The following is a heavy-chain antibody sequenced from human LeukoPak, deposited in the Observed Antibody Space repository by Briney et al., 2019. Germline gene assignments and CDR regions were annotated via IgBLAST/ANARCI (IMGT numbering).Heavy chain of an antibody. V-gene: IGHV1-69*04. Sequence: SVKVSCKASGGTFSSYAINWVRQAPGEGLEWMGRIIPILGIANYAQKFQGRVTITADRSTGTAYMELSSLRSEDTAVYYCAAFFYDSSGYQTLYCFDYWGQGTLVTVSS. CDR2: IIPILGIA. CDR1: GGTFSSYA. J-gene: IGHJ4*02. D-gene: IGHD3-22*01. CDR3: AAFFYDSSGYQTLYCFDY.